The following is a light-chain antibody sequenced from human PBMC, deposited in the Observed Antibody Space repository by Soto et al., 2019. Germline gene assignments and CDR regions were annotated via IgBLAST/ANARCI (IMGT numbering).Light chain of an antibody. CDR2: DVS. V-gene: IGLV2-14*01. CDR1: SSDVGGYNS. J-gene: IGLJ3*02. CDR3: SSYTSSTLV. Sequence: QSALTQPASVSGSPGQSITISCTGPSSDVGGYNSVSWYQQHPGKAPKLMIYDVSNRPSGVSTRFSGSKSGNTASLTISGLQADDEADYYCSSYTSSTLVFGGGTKVTVL.